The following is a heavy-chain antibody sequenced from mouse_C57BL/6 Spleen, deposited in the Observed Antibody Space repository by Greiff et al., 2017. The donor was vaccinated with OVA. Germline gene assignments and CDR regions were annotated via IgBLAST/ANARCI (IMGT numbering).Heavy chain of an antibody. Sequence: VQLQQPGAELVKPGASVKLSCKASGYTFTSYWMHWVKQRPGQGLEWIGMINPNSGSTNYNEKFKSKATLTVDKSSSTAYMQLSSLTSEESSVYYGARRCVTDLGLLYYAMDYWGQGTSVTVSA. CDR2: INPNSGST. D-gene: IGHD2-1*01. V-gene: IGHV1-64*01. CDR1: GYTFTSYW. CDR3: ARRCVTDLGLLYYAMDY. J-gene: IGHJ4*01.